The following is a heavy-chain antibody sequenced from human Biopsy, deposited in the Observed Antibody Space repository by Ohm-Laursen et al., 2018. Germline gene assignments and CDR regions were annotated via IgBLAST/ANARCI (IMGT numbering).Heavy chain of an antibody. Sequence: SDTLSLTCAVSGDSISNDYWSWIRQSAGQGLEWIGRIHTSGGTIYNPSLKSRVTMSVDTSKNRFSLNLNSVTAADTAVYYCAGIVLGPTNDAFDIWGQGTMVTVSS. V-gene: IGHV4-4*07. CDR2: IHTSGGT. CDR3: AGIVLGPTNDAFDI. CDR1: GDSISNDY. J-gene: IGHJ3*02. D-gene: IGHD1-26*01.